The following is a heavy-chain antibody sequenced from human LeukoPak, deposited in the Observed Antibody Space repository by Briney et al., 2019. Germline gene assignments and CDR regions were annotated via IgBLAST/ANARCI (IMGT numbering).Heavy chain of an antibody. CDR1: GGSISSGDYY. CDR3: ARLVATIRDLDY. V-gene: IGHV4-30-4*08. CDR2: IYYSGST. Sequence: SETLSLTCTVSGGSISSGDYYWSWIRQPPGKGLEWIGYIYYSGSTYYNPSLKSRVTISVDTSKNQFSLKLSSVTAADTAVYYCARLVATIRDLDYWGQGTLVTVSS. D-gene: IGHD5-12*01. J-gene: IGHJ4*02.